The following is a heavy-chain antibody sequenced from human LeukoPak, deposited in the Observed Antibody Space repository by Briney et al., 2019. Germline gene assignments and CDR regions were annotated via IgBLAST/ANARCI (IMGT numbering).Heavy chain of an antibody. CDR1: GDSVSSNSAA. J-gene: IGHJ4*02. V-gene: IGHV6-1*01. Sequence: SQTLSLTCAISGDSVSSNSAAWNWIRQSPSRGLEWLGRTYYRSKWYYHYAVSVKSRITINPDTSKNQFSLQLNSVTPEDTAVYYCTTTAVAGVDYWGQGTLVTVSS. CDR2: TYYRSKWYY. CDR3: TTTAVAGVDY. D-gene: IGHD6-19*01.